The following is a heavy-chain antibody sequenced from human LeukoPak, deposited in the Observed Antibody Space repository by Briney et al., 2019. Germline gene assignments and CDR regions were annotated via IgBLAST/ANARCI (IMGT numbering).Heavy chain of an antibody. D-gene: IGHD3-22*01. V-gene: IGHV3-21*01. CDR3: GEEYYYDYRGYYPKDY. Sequence: GGSLRLSCAASGFTFSSYSMNWVRQAPGKGLEWVSSISSSSSYIYYADSVKGRFTISRDNAKNSLYLQMNSLRGEDRAVYYCGEEYYYDYRGYYPKDYWGQGTLVTVSS. J-gene: IGHJ4*02. CDR1: GFTFSSYS. CDR2: ISSSSSYI.